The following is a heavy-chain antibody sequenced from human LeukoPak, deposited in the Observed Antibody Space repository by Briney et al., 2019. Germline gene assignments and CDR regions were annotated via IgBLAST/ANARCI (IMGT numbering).Heavy chain of an antibody. D-gene: IGHD2-15*01. V-gene: IGHV2-5*01. CDR1: GFSLSTSGVG. Sequence: SGPTLVKPTQTLTLTCTFSGFSLSTSGVGVGWIRQPPGKALEWLAVIHWNDANHYNPSLKSRLTITKDTSKNQMVLTMTNMDPVDTATYYCSHRLVGVGFDYWGQGTLVTVSS. CDR3: SHRLVGVGFDY. J-gene: IGHJ4*02. CDR2: IHWNDAN.